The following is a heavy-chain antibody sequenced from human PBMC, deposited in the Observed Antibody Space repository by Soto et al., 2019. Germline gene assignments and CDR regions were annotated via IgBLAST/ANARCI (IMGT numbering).Heavy chain of an antibody. Sequence: TLSLTCAVSSGSISRSNCWSWVRQPPGKGLEWIGEIYHSGSTNYNPSLKSRVTVSVDKSKNQFSLKLSSVTAADTAVYYCARDSVLVATTSGAFDIWGQGTMVTVSS. CDR1: SGSISRSNC. D-gene: IGHD5-12*01. V-gene: IGHV4-4*02. CDR2: IYHSGST. CDR3: ARDSVLVATTSGAFDI. J-gene: IGHJ3*02.